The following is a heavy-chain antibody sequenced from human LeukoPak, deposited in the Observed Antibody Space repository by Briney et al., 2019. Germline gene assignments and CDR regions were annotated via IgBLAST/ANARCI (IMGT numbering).Heavy chain of an antibody. V-gene: IGHV2-5*01. Sequence: SGPTLVNPTQTLTLTCTFSGFSLSTTGVGVGWIRQPPGKALEWLAVIYWNDDKRFSPSLKSRLTITKDTSKNQVVLTMTNMDPVDTATYYCAHGYWILNTFDPWGQGTLITVSS. J-gene: IGHJ5*02. D-gene: IGHD2-2*03. CDR3: AHGYWILNTFDP. CDR1: GFSLSTTGVG. CDR2: IYWNDDK.